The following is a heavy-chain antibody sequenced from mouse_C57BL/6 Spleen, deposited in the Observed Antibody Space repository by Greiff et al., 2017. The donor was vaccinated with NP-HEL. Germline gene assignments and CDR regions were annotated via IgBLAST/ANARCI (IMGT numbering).Heavy chain of an antibody. CDR1: GYSITSGYY. CDR3: ARYDYDVDFDY. V-gene: IGHV3-6*01. J-gene: IGHJ2*01. Sequence: EVQLQESGPGLVKPSQSLSLTCSVTGYSITSGYYWNWIRQFPGNKLEWMGYISYDGSNNYNPSLKNRISITRDTSKNQFFLKLNSVTTEDTATYYCARYDYDVDFDYWGQGTTLTVSS. CDR2: ISYDGSN. D-gene: IGHD2-4*01.